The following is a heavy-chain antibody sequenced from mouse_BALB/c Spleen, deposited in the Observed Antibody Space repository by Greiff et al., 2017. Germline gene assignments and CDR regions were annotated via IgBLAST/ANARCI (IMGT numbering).Heavy chain of an antibody. Sequence: QVQLQQSGAELMKPGASVKISCKATGYTFSSYWIEWVKQRPGHGLEWIGEILPGSGSTNYNEKFKGKATFTADTSSNTAYMQLSSLTSEDSAVYYCAKIWRDRRSYAMDYWGQGTSVTVSS. D-gene: IGHD1-1*01. J-gene: IGHJ4*01. CDR2: ILPGSGST. CDR1: GYTFSSYW. V-gene: IGHV1-9*01. CDR3: AKIWRDRRSYAMDY.